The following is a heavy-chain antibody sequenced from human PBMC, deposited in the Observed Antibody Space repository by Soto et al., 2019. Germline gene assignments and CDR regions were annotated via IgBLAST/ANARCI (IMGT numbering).Heavy chain of an antibody. D-gene: IGHD6-19*01. CDR3: AKDRGSRGGSLGY. CDR2: ISGSGGST. J-gene: IGHJ4*02. CDR1: GFTFSRYA. Sequence: EVQLLESGGGLVQPGGSLRLSCAASGFTFSRYAMSWVRQAPGQGLEWVSAISGSGGSTYYADSVKGRFTISRDNSKNTLYLQMNSLRAEDTAVYYCAKDRGSRGGSLGYWGQGTLVTVSS. V-gene: IGHV3-23*01.